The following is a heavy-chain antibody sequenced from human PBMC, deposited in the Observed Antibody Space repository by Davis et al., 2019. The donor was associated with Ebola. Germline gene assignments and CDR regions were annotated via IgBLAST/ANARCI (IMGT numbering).Heavy chain of an antibody. CDR1: GFTFNKYE. CDR3: VPGTWI. CDR2: IIDSGSTT. Sequence: GGSLRLSCAASGFTFNKYEMNWVRQAPGKGLEWFSYIIDSGSTTNYTDSVKGRFTIFRDNAKNSLYLQMNTLRVEDTAIYYCVPGTWIRGQGTLVTVSS. V-gene: IGHV3-48*03. J-gene: IGHJ4*02. D-gene: IGHD5-18*01.